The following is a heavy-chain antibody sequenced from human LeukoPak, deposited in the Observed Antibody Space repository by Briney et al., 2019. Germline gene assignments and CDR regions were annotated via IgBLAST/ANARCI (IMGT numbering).Heavy chain of an antibody. J-gene: IGHJ4*02. CDR3: ARQGGGSYNFDY. D-gene: IGHD1-26*01. CDR1: GGSISSYY. V-gene: IGHV4-59*08. CDR2: IYYSGST. Sequence: PSETLSLTCTVSGGSISSYYWSWIRQPPGKGLEWIGYIYYSGSTNYNPSLKSRVTISVDTSKNQFSLKLSSVTAADTAVYYCARQGGGSYNFDYWGQGTLVTVSS.